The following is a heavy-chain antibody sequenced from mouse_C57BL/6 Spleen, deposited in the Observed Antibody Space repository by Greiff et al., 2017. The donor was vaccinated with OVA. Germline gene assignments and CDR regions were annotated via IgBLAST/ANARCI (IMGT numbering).Heavy chain of an antibody. CDR1: GYTFTSYW. J-gene: IGHJ3*01. CDR3: ARSHGYDSWFAY. Sequence: QVQLQQPGAELVKPGASVKLSCKASGYTFTSYWMHWVKQRPGQGLEWIGMIHPNSGSTNYNEKFKSKATLTVDKSSSTAYMQLSSLTSEDSAIYYCARSHGYDSWFAYWGQGTLVTVSA. D-gene: IGHD2-2*01. V-gene: IGHV1-64*01. CDR2: IHPNSGST.